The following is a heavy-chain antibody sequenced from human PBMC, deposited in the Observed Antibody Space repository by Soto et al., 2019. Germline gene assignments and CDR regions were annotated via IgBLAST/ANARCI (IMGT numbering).Heavy chain of an antibody. CDR1: GYIFPSYG. Sequence: QVHMVQSGAEVKKPGASVKVSCKASGYIFPSYGISWVRQAPGQGLVWMGWISAHNGNTKYAQKFQGRVTMTTDTSTSTAHMELRGLRSDDTAVYYCARDGGGWPGSWGQGTLVTVSS. J-gene: IGHJ5*02. V-gene: IGHV1-18*01. CDR3: ARDGGGWPGS. D-gene: IGHD6-19*01. CDR2: ISAHNGNT.